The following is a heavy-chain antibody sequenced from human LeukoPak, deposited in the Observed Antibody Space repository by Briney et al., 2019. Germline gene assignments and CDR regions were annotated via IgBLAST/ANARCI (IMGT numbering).Heavy chain of an antibody. CDR2: IYYSGST. CDR1: GGSTSSSSYY. D-gene: IGHD2-15*01. Sequence: PSETLSLTCTVSGGSTSSSSYYWGWIRQPPGKGLEWIGSIYYSGSTYYNPSLKSRVTISVDTSKNQFSLKLSSVTAADTAVYYCARGGWYGPFDYWGQGTLVTVSS. J-gene: IGHJ4*02. CDR3: ARGGWYGPFDY. V-gene: IGHV4-39*07.